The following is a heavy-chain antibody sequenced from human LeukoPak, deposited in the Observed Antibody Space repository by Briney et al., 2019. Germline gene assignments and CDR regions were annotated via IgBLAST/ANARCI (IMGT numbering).Heavy chain of an antibody. J-gene: IGHJ4*02. CDR2: INHRGST. CDR1: GGSFSGYH. CDR3: ASTSAMVYFDY. Sequence: SETLSLTCAVYGGSFSGYHWSWIRQPPGKGLEWIGEINHRGSTNYNPSLKSRVTISVDTSKNQFSLRLSSVTAADTAVYYCASTSAMVYFDYWGQGTLVTVSS. D-gene: IGHD5-18*01. V-gene: IGHV4-34*01.